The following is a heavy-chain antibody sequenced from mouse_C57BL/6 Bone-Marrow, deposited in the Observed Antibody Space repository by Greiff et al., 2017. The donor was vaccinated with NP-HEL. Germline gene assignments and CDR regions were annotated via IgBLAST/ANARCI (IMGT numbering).Heavy chain of an antibody. J-gene: IGHJ4*01. CDR1: GFNIKDDY. D-gene: IGHD2-10*01. CDR2: IDPENGDT. CDR3: TLQGDAMDY. Sequence: EVQLVESGAELVRPGASVKLSCTASGFNIKDDYMHWVKQRPEQGLEWIGWIDPENGDTEYASKFQGKATITADTSSNTAYLQLSSLTSEDTAVYYCTLQGDAMDYWGQGTSVTVSS. V-gene: IGHV14-4*01.